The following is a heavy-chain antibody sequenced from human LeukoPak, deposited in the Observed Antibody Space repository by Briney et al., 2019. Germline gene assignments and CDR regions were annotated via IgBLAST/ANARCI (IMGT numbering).Heavy chain of an antibody. Sequence: SETLSLTCTVSGGSISSSSYYWGWIRQPPGKGLEWIGSIYYSGSTYYNPSLKSRVTISVDTSKNQFSLKLSSVTAADTAVYYCARDLLPIGNNWFDPWGQGTLVTVSS. V-gene: IGHV4-39*07. CDR2: IYYSGST. CDR3: ARDLLPIGNNWFDP. D-gene: IGHD1-1*01. J-gene: IGHJ5*02. CDR1: GGSISSSSYY.